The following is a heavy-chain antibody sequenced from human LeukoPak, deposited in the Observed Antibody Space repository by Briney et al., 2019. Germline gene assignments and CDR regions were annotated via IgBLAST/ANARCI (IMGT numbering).Heavy chain of an antibody. Sequence: SETLSLTCTVSGGSVRSGGYYWSWIRQHPGKGLEWIGYIYESDSGSTHYNPSLESRLSISVDTSKNQFSLKLRSVTAADTAVYYCARGDRDYYFDYWGQGTLVTVSS. CDR3: ARGDRDYYFDY. J-gene: IGHJ4*02. D-gene: IGHD5-24*01. V-gene: IGHV4-31*03. CDR2: IYESDSGST. CDR1: GGSVRSGGYY.